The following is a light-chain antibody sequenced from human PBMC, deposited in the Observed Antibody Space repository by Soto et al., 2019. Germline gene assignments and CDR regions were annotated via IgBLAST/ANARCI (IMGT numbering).Light chain of an antibody. CDR3: QQYNNWPPWT. V-gene: IGKV3-15*01. CDR1: QSVSSN. J-gene: IGKJ1*01. Sequence: ERALTQSPVTLSVSPGERATLSCRASQSVSSNLAWHQQKPGQAPRLLIYDASSRATGVPARFSGSGSGTEFTLTISSLQSEDFAVYYCQQYNNWPPWTFGQGTKVDIK. CDR2: DAS.